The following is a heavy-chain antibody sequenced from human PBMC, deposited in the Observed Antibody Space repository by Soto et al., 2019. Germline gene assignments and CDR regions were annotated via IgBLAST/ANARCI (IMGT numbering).Heavy chain of an antibody. D-gene: IGHD2-15*01. J-gene: IGHJ4*02. CDR2: INHSGST. CDR1: GGSFSGYY. V-gene: IGHV4-34*01. Sequence: SQTLSLTCAVYGGSFSGYYWSWIRQPPGKGLEWIGEINHSGSTNYNPSLKSRVTISVDTSKNQFSLKLSSVTAADTAVYYCARSKPARYCSGGSCYSGGTDYWGQGTLVTVSS. CDR3: ARSKPARYCSGGSCYSGGTDY.